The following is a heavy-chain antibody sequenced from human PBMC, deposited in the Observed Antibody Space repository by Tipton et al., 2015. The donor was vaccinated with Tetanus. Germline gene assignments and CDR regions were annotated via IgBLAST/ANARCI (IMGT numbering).Heavy chain of an antibody. CDR1: GFTFRSYW. V-gene: IGHV3-7*01. CDR3: ARGRYDALSEGSLLYYHQYGMAA. CDR2: IKEDGSEM. Sequence: SLRLSCVASGFTFRSYWMSWVRQAPGKGLEWVANIKEDGSEMYYADSVKGRFTISRDNARNSLSVHMNSLTAGDTAVYYCARGRYDALSEGSLLYYHQYGMAASGQGPTVNVSS. D-gene: IGHD2-21*01. J-gene: IGHJ6*02.